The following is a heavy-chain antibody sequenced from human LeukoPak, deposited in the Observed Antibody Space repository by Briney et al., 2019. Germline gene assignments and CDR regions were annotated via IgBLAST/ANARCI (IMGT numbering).Heavy chain of an antibody. D-gene: IGHD6-13*01. V-gene: IGHV4-59*01. J-gene: IGHJ4*02. Sequence: PSETLSLTCTVSGGSICSYYWSWIRQPPGKGLEWIGYIYYSGSTNYNPSLKSRVTISVDTSKNQFSLKLSSVTAADTAVYYCARAEQLVRFYFDYWGQGTLVTVSS. CDR1: GGSICSYY. CDR3: ARAEQLVRFYFDY. CDR2: IYYSGST.